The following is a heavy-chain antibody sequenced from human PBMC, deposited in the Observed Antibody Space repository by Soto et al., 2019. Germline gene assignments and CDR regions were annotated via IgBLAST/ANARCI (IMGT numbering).Heavy chain of an antibody. CDR2: IIPIFGTA. CDR3: ARDPSRGYSYGHFDY. CDR1: GGTFISYA. Sequence: AAVKVSCKASGGTFISYAISWVRQAPGQGLEWMGGIIPIFGTANYAQKFQGRVTITADESTSTAYMELSSLRSEDTAVYYCARDPSRGYSYGHFDYWGQGTLVTVSS. V-gene: IGHV1-69*13. D-gene: IGHD5-18*01. J-gene: IGHJ4*02.